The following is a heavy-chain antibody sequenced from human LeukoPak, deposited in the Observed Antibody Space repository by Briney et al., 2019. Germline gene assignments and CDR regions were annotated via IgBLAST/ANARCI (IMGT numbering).Heavy chain of an antibody. D-gene: IGHD3-22*01. J-gene: IGHJ4*02. CDR2: IKSKTDGGTT. Sequence: PGGSLRLSCAASGFTFSSYGMNWVRQAPGKGLEWVGRIKSKTDGGTTDYAAPVKGRFTISRDDSKNTLYLQMDSLKTEDTAVYYCTTDLYYDSSGYYPDYWGQGTLVTVSS. CDR1: GFTFSSYG. CDR3: TTDLYYDSSGYYPDY. V-gene: IGHV3-15*07.